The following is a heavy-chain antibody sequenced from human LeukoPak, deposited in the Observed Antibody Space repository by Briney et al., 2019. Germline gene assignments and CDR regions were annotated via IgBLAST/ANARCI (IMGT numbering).Heavy chain of an antibody. CDR1: GFTFSSYG. J-gene: IGHJ6*03. CDR3: AKDGGRAALYYYYYMDV. Sequence: GGSLRLSCAASGFTFSSYGMHWVRQAPGKGLEWVAFIRFDGSNTYYADSVKGRLTISRDNSKNTLYLQMNGLRAGDTAVYYCAKDGGRAALYYYYYMDVWGKGTTVTVSS. D-gene: IGHD3-16*01. CDR2: IRFDGSNT. V-gene: IGHV3-30*02.